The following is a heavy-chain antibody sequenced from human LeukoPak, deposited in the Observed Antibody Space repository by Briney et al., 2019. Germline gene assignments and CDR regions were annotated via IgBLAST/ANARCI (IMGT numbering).Heavy chain of an antibody. D-gene: IGHD2-15*01. CDR2: IYSGGST. V-gene: IGHV3-53*01. CDR1: GFTVSSNY. Sequence: GGSLRLSCAASGFTVSSNYMSWVRQAPGKGLEWVSVIYSGGSTYYADSVKGRFTISRDNAKNSLYLQMNSLRAEDTAVYYCAPGYCSGGSCYADYWGQGTLVTVSS. J-gene: IGHJ4*02. CDR3: APGYCSGGSCYADY.